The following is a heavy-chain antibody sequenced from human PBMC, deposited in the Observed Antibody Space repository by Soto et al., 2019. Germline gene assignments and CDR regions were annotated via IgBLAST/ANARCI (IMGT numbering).Heavy chain of an antibody. CDR2: ISAYNGNT. CDR1: GYTFTSYG. D-gene: IGHD6-13*01. V-gene: IGHV1-18*01. J-gene: IGHJ5*02. Sequence: QVQLVQSGAEVKKPGASVKVSCKASGYTFTSYGISWVRQAPGQGLEWMGWISAYNGNTNYAQKLQGRVTMTTDTSTSTAYMELRSLRSDETAVYYCARRWAGIGAAGTPYNGFDPWGQGTLVTVSS. CDR3: ARRWAGIGAAGTPYNGFDP.